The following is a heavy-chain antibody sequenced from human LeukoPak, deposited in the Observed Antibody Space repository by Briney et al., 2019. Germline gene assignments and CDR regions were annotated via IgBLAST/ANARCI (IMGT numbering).Heavy chain of an antibody. V-gene: IGHV4-31*03. CDR1: GGSISSGGYY. CDR2: IYYSGST. D-gene: IGHD3-10*01. J-gene: IGHJ5*02. Sequence: SETLSLTCTVSGGSISSGGYYWSWIRQHPGKGLEWIGYIYYSGSTYYNPSLKSRVTISVDTSKNQFSLKLSSVTAADTAVYYCAVGAGGWFDPWGQGTLVTVSS. CDR3: AVGAGGWFDP.